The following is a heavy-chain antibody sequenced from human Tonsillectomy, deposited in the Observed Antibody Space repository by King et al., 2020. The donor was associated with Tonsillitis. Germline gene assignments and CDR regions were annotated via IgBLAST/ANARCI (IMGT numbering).Heavy chain of an antibody. CDR1: GGSISSYY. D-gene: IGHD3-22*01. V-gene: IGHV4-59*01. Sequence: VQLQESGPGLVKPSETLSLTCTVSGGSISSYYWNWIRQPPGKGLEWIGYIYYTGSTNYNPSLKSRVTISVDTSKNQFSLNLSSVTAADTAVYYCARGGDYYDSSGYYYVPPDYWGQGTLVSVSS. CDR3: ARGGDYYDSSGYYYVPPDY. J-gene: IGHJ4*02. CDR2: IYYTGST.